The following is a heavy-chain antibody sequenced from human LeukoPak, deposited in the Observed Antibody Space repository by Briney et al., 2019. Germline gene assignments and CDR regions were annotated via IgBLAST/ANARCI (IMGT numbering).Heavy chain of an antibody. CDR2: ISYDGSNK. CDR1: GFTFDDYG. V-gene: IGHV3-30*03. CDR3: ARQPLRWGRNYYYYYMDV. J-gene: IGHJ6*03. Sequence: GGSLRLSCAASGFTFDDYGMSWVRQAPGKGLEWVAVISYDGSNKYYADSVKGRFTISRDNSKNTLYLQMNSLRAEDTAVYYCARQPLRWGRNYYYYYMDVWGKGTTVTVSS. D-gene: IGHD4-23*01.